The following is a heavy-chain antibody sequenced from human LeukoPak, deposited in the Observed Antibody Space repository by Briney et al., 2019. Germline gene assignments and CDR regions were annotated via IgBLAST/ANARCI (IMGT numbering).Heavy chain of an antibody. CDR2: IRYDGSNK. CDR3: ARSTMVRGVIELYYFDY. CDR1: GFTFSSYG. D-gene: IGHD3-10*01. Sequence: PGGSLRLSCAASGFTFSSYGMHWVRQAPGKGLEWVAFIRYDGSNKYYADSVKGRFTISRDNSKNTLYLQMNSLRAEDTAVYYCARSTMVRGVIELYYFDYWGQGTLVTVSS. V-gene: IGHV3-30*02. J-gene: IGHJ4*02.